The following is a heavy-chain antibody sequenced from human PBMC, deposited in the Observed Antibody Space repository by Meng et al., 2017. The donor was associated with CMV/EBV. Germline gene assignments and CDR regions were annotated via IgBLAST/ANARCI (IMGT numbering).Heavy chain of an antibody. CDR1: GFIFSSYG. CDR2: IWYDGSNK. CDR3: AKDEKGSGSYRPLFYYYGMDV. Sequence: GSLRLSCEASGFIFSSYGMHWVRQAPGKGLEWVAVIWYDGSNKYYADSVKGRFTISRDNSKNTLYLQMNSLRAEDTAVYYCAKDEKGSGSYRPLFYYYGMDVWGQGTTVTVSS. J-gene: IGHJ6*02. D-gene: IGHD3-10*01. V-gene: IGHV3-33*06.